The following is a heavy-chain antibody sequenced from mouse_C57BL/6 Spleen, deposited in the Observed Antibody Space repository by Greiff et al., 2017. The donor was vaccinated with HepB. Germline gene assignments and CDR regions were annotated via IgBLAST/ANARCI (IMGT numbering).Heavy chain of an antibody. CDR1: GYTFTSYW. J-gene: IGHJ2*01. CDR2: IDPSDSYT. D-gene: IGHD1-1*01. Sequence: QVQLQQPGAELVKPGASVKLSCKASGYTFTSYWMQWVKQRPGQGLEWIGEIDPSDSYTNYNQKFKGKATLTVDTSSSTAYMQLSSLTSEDSAVYYCARPHYYGSEADYWGQGTTLTVSS. V-gene: IGHV1-50*01. CDR3: ARPHYYGSEADY.